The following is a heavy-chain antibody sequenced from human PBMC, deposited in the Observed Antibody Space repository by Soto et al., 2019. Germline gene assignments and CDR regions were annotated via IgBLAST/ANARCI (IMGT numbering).Heavy chain of an antibody. V-gene: IGHV3-30-3*01. J-gene: IGHJ4*02. CDR1: GFTFSSYA. D-gene: IGHD6-19*01. CDR3: VRDKSPYSSGWHNRHFDY. CDR2: ISYDGSNK. Sequence: QVQLVESGGGVVQPGRSLRLSCAASGFTFSSYAMHWVRQAPGKGLEWVAVISYDGSNKYYADSVKGRFTISRDNSKTAYLQMNSLRAEDTAVYYCVRDKSPYSSGWHNRHFDYWGQGTLVTVSS.